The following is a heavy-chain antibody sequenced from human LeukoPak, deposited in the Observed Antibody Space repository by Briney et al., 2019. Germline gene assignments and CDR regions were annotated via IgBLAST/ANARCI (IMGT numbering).Heavy chain of an antibody. D-gene: IGHD1-26*01. CDR3: ARVERIVGATNAFDI. CDR1: GFTFDDYG. V-gene: IGHV3-20*04. J-gene: IGHJ3*02. CDR2: INWNGGST. Sequence: GGSLRLSCAASGFTFDDYGMSWVRQAPGKGLEGVSGINWNGGSTGYADSVKGRFTISRDNAKNFLYLQMNSLRAEDTALYYCARVERIVGATNAFDIWGQGTMVTVSS.